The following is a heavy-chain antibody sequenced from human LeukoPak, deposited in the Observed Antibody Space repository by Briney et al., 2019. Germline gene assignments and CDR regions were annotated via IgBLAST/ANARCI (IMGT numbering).Heavy chain of an antibody. D-gene: IGHD2-8*01. V-gene: IGHV1-18*04. J-gene: IGHJ5*02. CDR2: ISVYSGNT. CDR3: ARDGWSLGP. Sequence: ASVKVSCKASGYTFTSYYMHWVRQAPGQGPEWMAWISVYSGNTEYAQKFQDRVTLTADTSTSTVYMELRSLRSDDTAVYYCARDGWSLGPWGQGTLVTVSS. CDR1: GYTFTSYY.